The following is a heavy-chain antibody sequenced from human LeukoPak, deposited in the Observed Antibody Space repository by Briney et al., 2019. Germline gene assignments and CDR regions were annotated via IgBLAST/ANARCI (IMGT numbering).Heavy chain of an antibody. CDR1: GFTFSSYS. CDR3: ARDPTTVTFYYYYMDV. V-gene: IGHV3-21*01. CDR2: ISSSSSYI. Sequence: GGSLRLSCAASGFTFSSYSMNWVREAPGEGVEWVSSISSSSSYIYYADSVKGRFTISRDNAKNSLYLQMNSLRAEDTAVYYCARDPTTVTFYYYYMDVWGKGTTVTVSS. J-gene: IGHJ6*03. D-gene: IGHD4-17*01.